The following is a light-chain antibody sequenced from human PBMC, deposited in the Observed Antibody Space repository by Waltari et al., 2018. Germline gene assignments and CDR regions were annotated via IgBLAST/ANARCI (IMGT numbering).Light chain of an antibody. CDR3: QQYKSFPWT. J-gene: IGKJ1*01. CDR1: QSINSW. CDR2: KAS. V-gene: IGKV1-5*03. Sequence: DIQMTQSPSTLSASVGDRVTITCRASQSINSWLAWSQHKPGKVPKLLIYKASTLERGVPSRFSGSGSGTEFTLTISSLQPDDFATYHCQQYKSFPWTFGQGTKVEIK.